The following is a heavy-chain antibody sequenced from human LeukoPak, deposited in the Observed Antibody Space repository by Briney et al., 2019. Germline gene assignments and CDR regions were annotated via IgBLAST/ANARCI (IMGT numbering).Heavy chain of an antibody. D-gene: IGHD3-22*01. Sequence: ASVKVSCKPSGYTFNTYGITWVRQAPGQGLEWMGWISPYNGNTNYAQKVQGRVTLTTDTSTSTVYMELRSLRSDDTAVYYCARGPHERSGYPDDWGQGTLVTVSS. V-gene: IGHV1-18*01. CDR2: ISPYNGNT. CDR3: ARGPHERSGYPDD. CDR1: GYTFNTYG. J-gene: IGHJ4*02.